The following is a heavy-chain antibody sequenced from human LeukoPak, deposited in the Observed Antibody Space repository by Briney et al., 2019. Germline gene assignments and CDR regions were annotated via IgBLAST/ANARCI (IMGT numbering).Heavy chain of an antibody. D-gene: IGHD3-3*01. CDR3: ARHTIFGVVANLCYFDY. V-gene: IGHV1-18*01. J-gene: IGHJ4*02. CDR2: ISAYNGNT. Sequence: ASVKVSCKASGYTFTSYGISWVRQAPGQGLEWMGWISAYNGNTNYAQKLQGRVTMTTDTSTSTAYMELRSLRSDDTAVYYCARHTIFGVVANLCYFDYWGQGTLVTVSS. CDR1: GYTFTSYG.